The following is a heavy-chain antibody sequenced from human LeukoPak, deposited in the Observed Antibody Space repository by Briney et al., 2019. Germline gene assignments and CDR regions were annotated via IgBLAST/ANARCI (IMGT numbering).Heavy chain of an antibody. CDR1: GFTFSSYA. J-gene: IGHJ4*02. V-gene: IGHV3-23*01. D-gene: IGHD6-13*01. Sequence: GGSLRLSCATSGFTFSSYAMSWVRQAPGKGLEWVSAISGSGGSTYYADSVKGRFTISRDNSKNTLYLQMNSLRAEDTAVYYCAKGIYSSSWYSDYWGQGTLVTVSS. CDR3: AKGIYSSSWYSDY. CDR2: ISGSGGST.